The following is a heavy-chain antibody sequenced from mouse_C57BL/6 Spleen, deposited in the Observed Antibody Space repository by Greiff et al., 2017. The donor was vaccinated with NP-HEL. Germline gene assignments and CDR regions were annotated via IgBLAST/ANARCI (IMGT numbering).Heavy chain of an antibody. CDR1: GYTFTSYW. J-gene: IGHJ2*01. CDR2: IDPSDSYT. V-gene: IGHV1-50*01. CDR3: ARARRDDYDGFDY. Sequence: QVQLKQPGAELVKPGASVKLSCKASGYTFTSYWMQWVKQRPGQGLEWIGEIDPSDSYTNCNQKFKGKATLTVDTSSSTAYMQLSSLTSEDSAVYYCARARRDDYDGFDYWGQGTTLTVSS. D-gene: IGHD2-4*01.